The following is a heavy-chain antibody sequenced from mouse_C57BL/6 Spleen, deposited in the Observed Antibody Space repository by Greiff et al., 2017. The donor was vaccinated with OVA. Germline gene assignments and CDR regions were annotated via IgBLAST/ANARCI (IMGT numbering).Heavy chain of an antibody. Sequence: QVQLQQSGPELVKPGASVKISCKASGYAFSSSWMNWVKQRPGKGLEWIGRIYPGDGDTNYNGKFKGKATLTADKSSSTAYMQLSSLTSEDSAVYCGASSQDYGSSGGFAYWGQGTLVTVSA. CDR1: GYAFSSSW. CDR3: ASSQDYGSSGGFAY. CDR2: IYPGDGDT. J-gene: IGHJ3*01. V-gene: IGHV1-82*01. D-gene: IGHD1-1*01.